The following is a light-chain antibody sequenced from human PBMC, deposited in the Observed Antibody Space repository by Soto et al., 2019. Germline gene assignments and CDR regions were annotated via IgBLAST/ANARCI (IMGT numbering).Light chain of an antibody. J-gene: IGKJ4*01. CDR2: DAS. CDR3: QQRNDWPPLVT. V-gene: IGKV3-11*01. CDR1: RSVDRL. Sequence: EIVLTQSPATLSLSPGERATLSCRASRSVDRLLAWYQQRPGQAPRLLMHDASKRASGVPARFSGSGSGTDFTLTISGLEPEDFAVYYCQQRNDWPPLVTFGGGTKVEI.